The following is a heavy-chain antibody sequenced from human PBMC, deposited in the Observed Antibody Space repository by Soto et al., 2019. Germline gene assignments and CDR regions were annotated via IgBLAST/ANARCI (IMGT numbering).Heavy chain of an antibody. D-gene: IGHD3-22*01. CDR1: GFTFRSYA. V-gene: IGHV3-23*01. CDR2: ISASGGTT. CDR3: AKDLGNYYYDSSGYSSYGMDV. J-gene: IGHJ6*02. Sequence: GGSLSLSCAASGFTFRSYAMNWVRQAPGKGLEWVSAISASGGTTYYADSVKGRFTISRDNSKSTLYLQMNSLRAEDTAVYYCAKDLGNYYYDSSGYSSYGMDVWGQGTTVTVSS.